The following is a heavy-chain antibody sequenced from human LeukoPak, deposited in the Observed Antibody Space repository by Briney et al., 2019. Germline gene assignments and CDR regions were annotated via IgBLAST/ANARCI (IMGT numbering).Heavy chain of an antibody. V-gene: IGHV3-74*01. J-gene: IGHJ4*02. CDR2: INSDGSST. CDR3: ARASYSYGYHCFDY. Sequence: QPGGSLRLSCAASGFTFSSYWMQWVRQAPGKGLVWVSRINSDGSSTSYADSVKGRFTISRDNAKNTLYLQMNSLRAEDTAVYYCARASYSYGYHCFDYWGQGTLVTVSS. D-gene: IGHD5-18*01. CDR1: GFTFSSYW.